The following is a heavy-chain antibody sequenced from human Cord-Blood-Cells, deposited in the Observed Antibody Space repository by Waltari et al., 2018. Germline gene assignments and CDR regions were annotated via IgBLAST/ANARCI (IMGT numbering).Heavy chain of an antibody. CDR1: GGSISSSSYY. Sequence: QLQLQESGPGLVKPSETLSLTCTVSGGSISSSSYYWGWIRQPPGKGLEWIGSIYYSGSTYSTPTLKSRVTISVDTSKNQFSLKLSSVTAADTAVYYCARKATGVRFDYWGQGTLVTVSS. CDR3: ARKATGVRFDY. J-gene: IGHJ4*02. CDR2: IYYSGST. V-gene: IGHV4-39*01. D-gene: IGHD7-27*01.